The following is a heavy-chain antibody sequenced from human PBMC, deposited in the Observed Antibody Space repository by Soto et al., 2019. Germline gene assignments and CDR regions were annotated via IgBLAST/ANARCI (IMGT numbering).Heavy chain of an antibody. D-gene: IGHD3-16*01. CDR1: GFSFSNAW. J-gene: IGHJ4*02. V-gene: IGHV3-15*01. Sequence: EVQLVESGGDFVKPGGSLRVSCAVSGFSFSNAWMSWVRQAPGKGLEWVGRIKSRADGGTTDYTAPVKGRFTISRDDSKNTVFLLMNSLKTEDTALYYCTAHLGEFVPLDYWGQGTLVTVSS. CDR2: IKSRADGGTT. CDR3: TAHLGEFVPLDY.